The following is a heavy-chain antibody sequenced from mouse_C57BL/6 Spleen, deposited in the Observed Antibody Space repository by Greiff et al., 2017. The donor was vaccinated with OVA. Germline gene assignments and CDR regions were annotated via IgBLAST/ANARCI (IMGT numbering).Heavy chain of an antibody. CDR3: ERPYEDYAMDY. V-gene: IGHV5-6*01. J-gene: IGHJ4*01. Sequence: EVMLVESGGDLVKPGGSLKLSCAASGFTFSSYGMSWVRQPPDKSLEWVATISSAGSYTYYQDSVKGRFTISKDNAKNTLYLQMSSMKSEATAMYYCERPYEDYAMDYWGQGTSVTVSS. CDR2: ISSAGSYT. D-gene: IGHD2-3*01. CDR1: GFTFSSYG.